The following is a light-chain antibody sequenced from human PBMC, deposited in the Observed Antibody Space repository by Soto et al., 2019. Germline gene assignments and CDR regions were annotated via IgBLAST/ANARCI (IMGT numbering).Light chain of an antibody. CDR2: TAS. V-gene: IGKV1-9*01. CDR3: QQVNSYPRT. Sequence: DIQLTQSPSFLSASVGDRVTITCRASQVIGSYLAWYQQKPGKAPNLLIYTASTLQSGVPSRFSGSGSGTEFPLTISSLQPEDFATYYCQQVNSYPRTFGQGTRLEIK. J-gene: IGKJ5*01. CDR1: QVIGSY.